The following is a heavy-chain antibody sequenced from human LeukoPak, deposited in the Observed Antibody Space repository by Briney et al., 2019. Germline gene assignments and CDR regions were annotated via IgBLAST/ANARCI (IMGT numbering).Heavy chain of an antibody. CDR3: ARLGGVPAAMLPYYFDY. J-gene: IGHJ4*02. D-gene: IGHD2-2*01. Sequence: KASETLSLTCTVSGGSISSSSYYWGWIRQPPGKGLAWIGSIYYSGSTYYNPSLKSRVTISVDTSKNQFSLKLSSVTAADTAVYYCARLGGVPAAMLPYYFDYWGQGTLVTVSS. CDR2: IYYSGST. V-gene: IGHV4-39*01. CDR1: GGSISSSSYY.